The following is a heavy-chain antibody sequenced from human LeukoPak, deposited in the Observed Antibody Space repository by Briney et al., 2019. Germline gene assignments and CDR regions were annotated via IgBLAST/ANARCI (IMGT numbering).Heavy chain of an antibody. CDR2: INHSGST. CDR1: GGSFSGCY. CDR3: ARGLGYCSGGSCYSFRYNWFDP. Sequence: SETLSLTCAVYGGSFSGCYWSWIRQPPGKGLEWIGEINHSGSTNYNPSLKSRVTISVDTSKNQFSLKLSSVTAADTAVYYCARGLGYCSGGSCYSFRYNWFDPWGQGTLVTVSS. J-gene: IGHJ5*02. D-gene: IGHD2-15*01. V-gene: IGHV4-34*01.